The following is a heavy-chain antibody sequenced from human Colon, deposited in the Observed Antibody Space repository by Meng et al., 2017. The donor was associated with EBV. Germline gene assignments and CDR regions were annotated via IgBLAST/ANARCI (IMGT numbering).Heavy chain of an antibody. CDR3: ARHFITWFDP. V-gene: IGHV4-59*08. Sequence: VPLPEPGPGLSKLSDALQLTGTVSGRSIVSYVLTWTRQPPGKGLEWIGYIDYRGSPNYHSSLKSRVTISVDTSTTQFSLKLISVIAADTAVYYCARHFITWFDPWGQGTLVTVSS. CDR2: IDYRGSP. J-gene: IGHJ5*02. D-gene: IGHD3-16*02. CDR1: GRSIVSYV.